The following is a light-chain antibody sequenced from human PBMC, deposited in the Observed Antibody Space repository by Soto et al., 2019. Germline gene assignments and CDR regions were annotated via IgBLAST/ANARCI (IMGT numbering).Light chain of an antibody. CDR3: AGWDDSHVV. Sequence: QSVLTQPPSTSGTPGQRVTISCSGSRSNIGSNYVYWYQQFPGTAPKLLISRNNQRPSGVPDRFSGSKSGTSASLAISGLRSEDEADYYCAGWDDSHVVFGGGTKLTVL. J-gene: IGLJ2*01. CDR1: RSNIGSNY. CDR2: RNN. V-gene: IGLV1-47*01.